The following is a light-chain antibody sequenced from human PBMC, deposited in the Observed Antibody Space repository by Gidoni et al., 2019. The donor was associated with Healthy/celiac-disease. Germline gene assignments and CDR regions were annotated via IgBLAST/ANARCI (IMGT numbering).Light chain of an antibody. CDR2: EVS. V-gene: IGLV2-14*01. J-gene: IGLJ1*01. CDR3: SSYTSSSTSLYV. CDR1: SSDVGGYNY. Sequence: QSALTQPASVSGSPGQSITISCTGTSSDVGGYNYVSWYHQHPGKAPNLMIYEVSNRPSGVSNRFSGSKSGNTASLTISGLQAEDEADYYCSSYTSSSTSLYVFGTGTKVTVL.